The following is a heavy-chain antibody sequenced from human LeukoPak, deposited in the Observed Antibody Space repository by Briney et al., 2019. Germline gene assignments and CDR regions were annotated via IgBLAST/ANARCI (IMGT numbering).Heavy chain of an antibody. D-gene: IGHD5-24*01. CDR1: GFTFTDYR. Sequence: GGSLRLSCATSGFTFTDYRMGWVRQAPGKGPEWVANVREDGSEKYYVDSVKGRFTVSRDNAKNSLYLQMNSLRVEDTAVYYCARGGNYAPFDYWGQGALVAVSS. CDR2: VREDGSEK. J-gene: IGHJ4*02. V-gene: IGHV3-7*04. CDR3: ARGGNYAPFDY.